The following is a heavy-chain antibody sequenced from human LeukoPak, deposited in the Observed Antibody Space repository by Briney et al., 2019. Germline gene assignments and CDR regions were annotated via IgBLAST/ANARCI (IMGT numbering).Heavy chain of an antibody. CDR3: ARDRPLDYYDTSGTHAFDI. CDR2: ISCSSSTT. J-gene: IGHJ3*02. V-gene: IGHV3-48*01. CDR1: GFTFSSSS. D-gene: IGHD3-22*01. Sequence: GGSLRLSCAASGFTFSSSSMNWVRQAPGKGLEWISYISCSSSTTYYADSVKGRFTISRDNAKNSLYLQMNSLRAEDTAVYYCARDRPLDYYDTSGTHAFDIWGQGTMVTVSS.